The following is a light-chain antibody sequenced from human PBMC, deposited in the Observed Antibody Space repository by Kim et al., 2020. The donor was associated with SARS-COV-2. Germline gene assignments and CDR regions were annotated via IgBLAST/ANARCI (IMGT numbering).Light chain of an antibody. V-gene: IGLV1-44*01. CDR2: NDN. CDR1: SSNVGRNF. CDR3: ATWDVTLNGWV. Sequence: GQSVTMSCSGSSSNVGRNFVNWYQQLPGTAPKVFIYNDNQRPSGVPDRFSGSRSGTSASLAISGLQSEDEADYYCATWDVTLNGWVFGGGTQLTVL. J-gene: IGLJ3*02.